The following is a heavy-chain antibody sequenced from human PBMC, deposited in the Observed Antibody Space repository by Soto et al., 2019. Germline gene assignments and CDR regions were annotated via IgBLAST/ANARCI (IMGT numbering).Heavy chain of an antibody. CDR2: INPSGGST. D-gene: IGHD5-18*01. Sequence: GASVKVSCKASGYTFTSYYMHWVRQAPGQGLEWMGIINPSGGSTSYAQKFQGRVTMTRDTSTSTVYMELSSLRSEDTAVYYCAREKFIVDTARFIRARAFDIWGQGTMVTVSS. V-gene: IGHV1-46*01. CDR3: AREKFIVDTARFIRARAFDI. CDR1: GYTFTSYY. J-gene: IGHJ3*02.